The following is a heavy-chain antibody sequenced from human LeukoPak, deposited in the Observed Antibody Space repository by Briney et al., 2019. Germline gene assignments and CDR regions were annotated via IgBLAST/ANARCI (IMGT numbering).Heavy chain of an antibody. CDR3: ARGRVGYCSGGSCYVDRYYFDY. Sequence: PSETLSLTCTVSGGSISSYYWSWIRQPPGKGLEWIGYIYYSGTTNYNPSLKSRVTISVDTSKNQFSLKLSSVTAADTAVYYCARGRVGYCSGGSCYVDRYYFDYWGQGTLVTVSS. J-gene: IGHJ4*02. CDR2: IYYSGTT. D-gene: IGHD2-15*01. V-gene: IGHV4-59*12. CDR1: GGSISSYY.